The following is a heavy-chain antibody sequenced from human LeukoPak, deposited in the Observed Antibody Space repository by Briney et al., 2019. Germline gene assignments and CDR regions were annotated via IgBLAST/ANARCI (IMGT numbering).Heavy chain of an antibody. CDR3: AREAHQVVGYDYYYYMDV. D-gene: IGHD2-15*01. CDR2: IYSSGST. Sequence: SETLSLTCTVSGVSISSYKWSWIRKSAGKGLEWIGRIYSSGSTNYNPSLKSRVTMSVDTSKNQFSLKLSSVTAADTAVYYCAREAHQVVGYDYYYYMDVWGKGTTVSVSS. J-gene: IGHJ6*03. CDR1: GVSISSYK. V-gene: IGHV4-4*07.